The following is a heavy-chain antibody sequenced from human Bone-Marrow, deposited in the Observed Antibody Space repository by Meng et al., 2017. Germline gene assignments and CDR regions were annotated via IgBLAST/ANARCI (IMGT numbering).Heavy chain of an antibody. V-gene: IGHV3-23*01. D-gene: IGHD3-22*01. CDR3: AKVRSSGYYYWGYAFDI. J-gene: IGHJ3*02. CDR1: GFTFSSYA. CDR2: ISGSGGST. Sequence: GESLKISCAASGFTFSSYAMSWVRQAPGKGLEWVSAISGSGGSTYYADSVKGRFTISRDNSKNTLYLQMNSLRAEDTAVYYCAKVRSSGYYYWGYAFDIWGQGPMVTVSS.